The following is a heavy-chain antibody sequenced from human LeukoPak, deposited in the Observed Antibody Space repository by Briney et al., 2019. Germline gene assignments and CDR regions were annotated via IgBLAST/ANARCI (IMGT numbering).Heavy chain of an antibody. CDR2: INQDGSEK. D-gene: IGHD6-19*01. J-gene: IGHJ4*02. CDR1: GSPFSSHW. CDR3: AGGGGWVFNN. V-gene: IGHV3-7*01. Sequence: GGSLRLSCAASGSPFSSHWLSWFRQSPGKGLEWVAHINQDGSEKYYVDSVKGRFTISRDNARNSQYLQMNSLRAEDTAVYYCAGGGGWVFNNWGQGTLVTVSS.